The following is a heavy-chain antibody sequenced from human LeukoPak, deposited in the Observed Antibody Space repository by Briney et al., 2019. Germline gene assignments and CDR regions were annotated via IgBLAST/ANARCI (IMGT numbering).Heavy chain of an antibody. Sequence: SETLSLTCTVSSGSISSYYWSWIRQPPGKGLEWIGYIYYSGSTNYNPSLKSRVTISVDTSKNQFSLKLSSVTAADTAVYYCARTDVTMVRGVIINDAFDIWGQGTMVTVSS. J-gene: IGHJ3*02. D-gene: IGHD3-10*01. CDR1: SGSISSYY. V-gene: IGHV4-59*01. CDR3: ARTDVTMVRGVIINDAFDI. CDR2: IYYSGST.